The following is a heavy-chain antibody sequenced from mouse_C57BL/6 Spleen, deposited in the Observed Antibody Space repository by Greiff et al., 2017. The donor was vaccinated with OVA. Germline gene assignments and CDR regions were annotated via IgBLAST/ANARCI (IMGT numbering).Heavy chain of an antibody. J-gene: IGHJ2*01. V-gene: IGHV1-15*01. CDR3: TRGTTVVATGFDY. CDR1: GYTFTDYE. Sequence: VQLQQSGAELVRPGASVTLSCKASGYTFTDYEMHWVKQTPVHGLEWIGAIDPETGGTAYNQKFKGKAILTADKSSSTAYMELRSLTSEDSAVYYCTRGTTVVATGFDYWGQGTTLTVSS. CDR2: IDPETGGT. D-gene: IGHD1-1*01.